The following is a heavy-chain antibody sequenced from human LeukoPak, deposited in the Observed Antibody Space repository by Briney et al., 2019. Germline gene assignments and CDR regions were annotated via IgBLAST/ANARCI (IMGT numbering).Heavy chain of an antibody. J-gene: IGHJ4*02. Sequence: GRSLRLSCAASGFTFDDYAMHWVRQAPGKGLEWVSGISWNSGSIGYADSVKGRFTISRDNAKNSLYLQMNSLRAEDMALYYCAKESSVAGYFDYWGQGTLVTVSP. CDR2: ISWNSGSI. CDR3: AKESSVAGYFDY. V-gene: IGHV3-9*03. D-gene: IGHD6-19*01. CDR1: GFTFDDYA.